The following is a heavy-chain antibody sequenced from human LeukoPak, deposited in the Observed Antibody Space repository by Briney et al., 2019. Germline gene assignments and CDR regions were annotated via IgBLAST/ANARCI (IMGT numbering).Heavy chain of an antibody. V-gene: IGHV5-51*01. D-gene: IGHD3-3*01. Sequence: GESLKISWKCSGYSFTSYWIGWVRQIPGKGLEWMGIIYLGDSDTRYSPSFQGQVTISADTSISTAYLQWSSLKASDTAMYYCARQLSIFGVVTIWGQGTMVTVSS. CDR2: IYLGDSDT. J-gene: IGHJ3*02. CDR1: GYSFTSYW. CDR3: ARQLSIFGVVTI.